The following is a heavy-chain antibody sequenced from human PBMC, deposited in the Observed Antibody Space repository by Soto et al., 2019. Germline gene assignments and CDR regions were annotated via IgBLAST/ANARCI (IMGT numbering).Heavy chain of an antibody. J-gene: IGHJ5*02. Sequence: SETLSLTCTVSGGSISSYYWSWIRQPPGKGLEWIVYIYYSGSTNYNPSLKSRVTISVETSKNQFSLKLSSVTAADTAVYYGARESKNWNDGGNWFDPWGQGTLVTVSS. CDR3: ARESKNWNDGGNWFDP. D-gene: IGHD1-1*01. CDR2: IYYSGST. CDR1: GGSISSYY. V-gene: IGHV4-59*01.